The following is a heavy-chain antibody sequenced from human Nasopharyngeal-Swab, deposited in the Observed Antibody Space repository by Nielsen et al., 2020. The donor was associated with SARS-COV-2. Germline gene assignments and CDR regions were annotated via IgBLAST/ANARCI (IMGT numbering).Heavy chain of an antibody. J-gene: IGHJ6*02. Sequence: GESLKISCAASGFTFSSYDMHWVRQAPGKGLEWVSAIGTAGDTYYPGSVKGRFTISRDNAKNSLYLQMNSLRAEDTAVYYCARDRHGDDSRNYYYGMDVWGQGTTVTVFS. D-gene: IGHD4-23*01. V-gene: IGHV3-13*01. CDR2: IGTAGDT. CDR1: GFTFSSYD. CDR3: ARDRHGDDSRNYYYGMDV.